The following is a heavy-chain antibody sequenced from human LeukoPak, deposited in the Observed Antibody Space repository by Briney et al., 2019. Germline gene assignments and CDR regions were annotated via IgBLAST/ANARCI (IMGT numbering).Heavy chain of an antibody. CDR1: GFTFSSYG. CDR2: IGSSGRYI. Sequence: PGGSLRLSCAASGFTFSSYGMNWVRQAPGKGLEWVSSIGSSGRYIYYADSMEGRFTISRDNAKNSLYLQMNSLRAEDTAVYACARGGSSSPYYFDSWGQGTLVTVSS. D-gene: IGHD6-13*01. J-gene: IGHJ4*02. V-gene: IGHV3-21*01. CDR3: ARGGSSSPYYFDS.